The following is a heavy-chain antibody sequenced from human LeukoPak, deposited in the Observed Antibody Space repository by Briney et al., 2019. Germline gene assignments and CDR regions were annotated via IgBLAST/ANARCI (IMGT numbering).Heavy chain of an antibody. V-gene: IGHV3-23*01. J-gene: IGHJ4*02. CDR2: ISGSGVNT. CDR3: AKAVRVIDMAFDY. CDR1: GFTFSTYA. D-gene: IGHD5-24*01. Sequence: GGSLRLSCAASGFTFSTYAMSWVRQAPGKGLEWVATISGSGVNTYYADSVKGRFTISRDNSKNTLYVQMNSLRAEDTAVYYCAKAVRVIDMAFDYWGQGTLVTVSS.